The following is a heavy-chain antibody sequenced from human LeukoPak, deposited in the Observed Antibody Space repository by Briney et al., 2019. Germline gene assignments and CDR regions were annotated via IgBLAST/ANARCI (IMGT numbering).Heavy chain of an antibody. CDR3: ARLPGYSSSWYDWYFDL. D-gene: IGHD6-13*01. V-gene: IGHV3-48*03. J-gene: IGHJ2*01. CDR2: ISSSASTI. Sequence: GGSLRLSCAASGFTFSSYEMNWVRQAPGKGLEWVSYISSSASTIYYADSVKGRFTISRDNAKNSLYLQMNSLRAEDTAVYYCARLPGYSSSWYDWYFDLWGRGTLVTVSS. CDR1: GFTFSSYE.